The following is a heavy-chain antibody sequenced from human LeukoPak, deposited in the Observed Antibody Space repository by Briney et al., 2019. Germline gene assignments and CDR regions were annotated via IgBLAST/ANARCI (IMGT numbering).Heavy chain of an antibody. CDR1: GGSISSSSYY. V-gene: IGHV4-39*07. J-gene: IGHJ4*02. D-gene: IGHD4-17*01. CDR3: ASKTVTSDY. CDR2: IYYSGST. Sequence: PSETLSLTCTVSGGSISSSSYYWGWIRQPPGKGLEWIGSIYYSGSTYYNPSLKSRVTISVDKSKNQFSLKLSSVTAADTAVYYCASKTVTSDYWGQGTLVTVSS.